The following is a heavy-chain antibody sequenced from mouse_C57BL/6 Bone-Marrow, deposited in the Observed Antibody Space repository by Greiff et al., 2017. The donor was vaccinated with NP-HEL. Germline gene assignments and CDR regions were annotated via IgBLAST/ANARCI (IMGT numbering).Heavy chain of an antibody. CDR1: GFSFNTYA. Sequence: EVKLVESGGGLVQPKGSLKLSCAASGFSFNTYAMNWVRQAPGKGLEWVARIRSKSNNYATYYADSVKDRFTISRDDSESMLYLQMNNLKTEDTAMYYCVRRDSPAMDYWGQGTSVTVSS. CDR3: VRRDSPAMDY. V-gene: IGHV10-1*01. J-gene: IGHJ4*01. CDR2: IRSKSNNYAT.